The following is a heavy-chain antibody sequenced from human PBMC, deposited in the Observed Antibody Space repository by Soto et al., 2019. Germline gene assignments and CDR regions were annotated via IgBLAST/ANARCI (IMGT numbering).Heavy chain of an antibody. D-gene: IGHD2-21*02. Sequence: GGSLRLSCAASGFTFDDYAMHWVRQAPGKGLEWVSLISGDGGSTYYADSVKGRFTISRDNSKNSLYLQMNSLRTEDTALYYCAKGYCGGDCYYYYGMDVWGQGTTVTVSS. CDR2: ISGDGGST. CDR3: AKGYCGGDCYYYYGMDV. V-gene: IGHV3-43*02. J-gene: IGHJ6*02. CDR1: GFTFDDYA.